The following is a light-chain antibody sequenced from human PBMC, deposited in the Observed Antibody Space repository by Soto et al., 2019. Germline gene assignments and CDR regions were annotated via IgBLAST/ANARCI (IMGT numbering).Light chain of an antibody. CDR3: QSYDSSLSGVV. CDR2: GDT. CDR1: TSNIGANYD. J-gene: IGLJ2*01. Sequence: QSALTQPPSVSGAPGQRVTISCTGSTSNIGANYDVHWYQQLPGTAPKLLIYGDTNRPSGVPDRFSASKSGTSASLTITGLQAEDEADYYCQSYDSSLSGVVFGGGTKLTVL. V-gene: IGLV1-40*01.